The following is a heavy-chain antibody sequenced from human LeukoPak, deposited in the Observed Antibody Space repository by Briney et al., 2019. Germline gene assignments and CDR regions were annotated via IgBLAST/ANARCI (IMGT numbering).Heavy chain of an antibody. Sequence: GRSLRLSCAVSGFTVSSNNMGCVRQAPEEGLEWGSVIYSGGATSSPASVKGRFIISRALSKNTLFLQMNDLRAEDTAVYYCAKIAVAYFDYWGQGTLVTVSS. CDR3: AKIAVAYFDY. V-gene: IGHV3-66*01. CDR2: IYSGGAT. D-gene: IGHD6-19*01. CDR1: GFTVSSNN. J-gene: IGHJ4*02.